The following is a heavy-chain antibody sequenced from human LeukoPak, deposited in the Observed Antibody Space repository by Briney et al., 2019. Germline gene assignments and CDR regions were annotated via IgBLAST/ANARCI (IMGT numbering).Heavy chain of an antibody. CDR2: INHSGNT. CDR3: ARVEYSYPVGYYYYMDV. Sequence: PSETLSLTCAVYGESFSGHYWSWIRQTPGKGLEWIGEINHSGNTNYNPSLKRRVTISVDTSKNQFSLKLSSVTAADTAVYYCARVEYSYPVGYYYYMDVWGKGTTVTVSS. D-gene: IGHD5-18*01. V-gene: IGHV4-34*01. CDR1: GESFSGHY. J-gene: IGHJ6*03.